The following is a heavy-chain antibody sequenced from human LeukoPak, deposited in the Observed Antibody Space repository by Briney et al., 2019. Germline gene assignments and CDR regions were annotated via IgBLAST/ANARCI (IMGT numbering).Heavy chain of an antibody. V-gene: IGHV3-23*01. CDR2: ISGSGGDT. Sequence: GSLRLSCAASGFTFSSYAMSWVRQAPGKGLEWVSGISGSGGDTYYVDSVKGRFTISRDNSKNTLYLQMNSLRAEDTAVYYCGKSFCSSTSCYSSYYYYYMDVWGKGTTVTVSS. J-gene: IGHJ6*03. CDR1: GFTFSSYA. CDR3: GKSFCSSTSCYSSYYYYYMDV. D-gene: IGHD2-2*01.